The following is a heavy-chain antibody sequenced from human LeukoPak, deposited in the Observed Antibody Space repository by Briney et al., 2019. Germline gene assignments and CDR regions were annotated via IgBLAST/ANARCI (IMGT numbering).Heavy chain of an antibody. V-gene: IGHV4-59*08. CDR2: IYYGGST. D-gene: IGHD1-26*01. CDR1: GGSISSYY. Sequence: PSETLSLTCSVSGGSISSYYWSWIRQPPGKGLEWIGNIYYGGSTNYNPSLKSRVTISLDTSKSQFSLQLSSVTAADTAVYYCARGGSYYGYWGQGTLVTVSS. J-gene: IGHJ4*02. CDR3: ARGGSYYGY.